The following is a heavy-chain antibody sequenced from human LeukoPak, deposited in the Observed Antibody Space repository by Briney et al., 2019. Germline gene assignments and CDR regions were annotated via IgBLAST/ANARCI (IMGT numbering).Heavy chain of an antibody. J-gene: IGHJ6*03. Sequence: LXLSXXASGFTXSSYWMSWARQAPGKGLEWVAFIRYDGSNKYYADSVKGRFTISRDNSKNTLYLQMNSLRAEDTAVYYCAKDPISPSSSWYPYHYYMDVWGKGTTVTISS. CDR3: AKDPISPSSSWYPYHYYMDV. D-gene: IGHD6-13*01. V-gene: IGHV3-30*02. CDR2: IRYDGSNK. CDR1: GFTXSSYW.